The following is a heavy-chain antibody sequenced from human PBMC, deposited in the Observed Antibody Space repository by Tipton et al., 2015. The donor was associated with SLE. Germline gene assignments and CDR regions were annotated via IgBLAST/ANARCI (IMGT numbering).Heavy chain of an antibody. CDR3: GRSGELQSFDF. Sequence: QSGPEVKKPGSSVKLSCKASGGIFHRYAIIWVRQAPGQRLEWMGGISGIANYAQKFQGRVTITADGSTSTAYMELGSLTSEDTAVYYCGRSGELQSFDFWGQGTMVIVSS. V-gene: IGHV1-69*01. D-gene: IGHD1-26*01. CDR2: ISGIA. CDR1: GGIFHRYA. J-gene: IGHJ3*01.